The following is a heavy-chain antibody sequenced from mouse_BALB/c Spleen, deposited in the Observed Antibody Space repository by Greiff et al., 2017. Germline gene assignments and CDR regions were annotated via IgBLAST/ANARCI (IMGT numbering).Heavy chain of an antibody. J-gene: IGHJ4*01. CDR2: ISYDGSN. V-gene: IGHV3-6*02. CDR3: ARGKLTGIYYAMDY. D-gene: IGHD4-1*01. CDR1: GYSITSGYY. Sequence: EVKLQESGPGLVKPSQSLSLTCSVTGYSITSGYYWNWIRQFPGNKLEWMGYISYDGSNNYNPSLKNRISITRDTSKNQFFLKLNSVTTEDTATYYCARGKLTGIYYAMDYWGQGTSVTVSS.